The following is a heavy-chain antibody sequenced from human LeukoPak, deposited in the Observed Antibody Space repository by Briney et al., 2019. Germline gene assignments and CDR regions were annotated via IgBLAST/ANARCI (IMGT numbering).Heavy chain of an antibody. CDR3: ARGFDYSNYYYYYMEV. CDR1: GGTVSSYA. D-gene: IGHD4-11*01. CDR2: SIPIFGTA. V-gene: IGHV1-69*05. J-gene: IGHJ6*03. Sequence: ASVKVSCKASGGTVSSYAISWVRQAPGQGLEWMGGSIPIFGTANYAQKFQRRVTITTDESTRTAYIDRSNWRSEDTAVYYCARGFDYSNYYYYYMEVWGKGTTVTVSS.